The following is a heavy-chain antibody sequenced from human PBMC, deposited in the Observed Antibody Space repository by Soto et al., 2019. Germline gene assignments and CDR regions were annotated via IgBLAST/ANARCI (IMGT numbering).Heavy chain of an antibody. J-gene: IGHJ4*02. V-gene: IGHV1-46*01. CDR1: GYTFTSYY. CDR2: INPSGGST. Sequence: GASVKVSCKASGYTFTSYYMHWVRQAPGQGLEWMGIINPSGGSTSYAQKFQGRVTMTRDTSTSTVYMGLSSLRSEDTAVYYCARVASSGRFLEWLLAYWGQGTLVTVSS. CDR3: ARVASSGRFLEWLLAY. D-gene: IGHD3-3*01.